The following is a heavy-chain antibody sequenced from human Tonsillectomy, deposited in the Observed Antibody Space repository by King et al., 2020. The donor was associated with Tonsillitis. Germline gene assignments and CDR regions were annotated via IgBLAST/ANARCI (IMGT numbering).Heavy chain of an antibody. Sequence: VQLVESGGGVVQPGRSLRLSCAASGVTFSTYSTYGMHWVRQAPGKGLEWVAIIWYDGSNKYYADSVKGRFTISRDNSKNTLYLHMNSLRAEDTAVYYCAKDYGSGTSGLDAFDIWGQGTMVTVSS. V-gene: IGHV3-33*06. CDR1: GVTFSTYSTYG. CDR3: AKDYGSGTSGLDAFDI. CDR2: IWYDGSNK. J-gene: IGHJ3*02. D-gene: IGHD2-2*01.